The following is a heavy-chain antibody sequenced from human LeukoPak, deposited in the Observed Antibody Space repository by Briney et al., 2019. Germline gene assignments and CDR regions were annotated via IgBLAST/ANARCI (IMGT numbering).Heavy chain of an antibody. D-gene: IGHD6-13*01. J-gene: IGHJ6*03. CDR3: ASGSAAGNYYYYMDV. Sequence: GASVKVSCKASGGTFSSYAIRWVRQAPGQGLEWMGGIIPIFGTANYAQKFQGRVTITADESTSTAYMELSSLRSEDTAVYYCASGSAAGNYYYYMDVWGKGTTVTVSS. CDR1: GGTFSSYA. CDR2: IIPIFGTA. V-gene: IGHV1-69*13.